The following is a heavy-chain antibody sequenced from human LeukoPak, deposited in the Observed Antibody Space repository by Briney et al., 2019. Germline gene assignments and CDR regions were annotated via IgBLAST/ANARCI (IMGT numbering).Heavy chain of an antibody. CDR1: GGSISSNY. V-gene: IGHV4-59*01. CDR3: AGGGYELEVYNFDY. J-gene: IGHJ4*02. D-gene: IGHD5-12*01. CDR2: IYDGGST. Sequence: SETLSLTCTDSGGSISSNYWSWIRQPPGKGLEWVGYIYDGGSTNYTHSLKGRVTISVDKSKNPLSLNMSFVTAADTAVYYCAGGGYELEVYNFDYWGQGTLGTAS.